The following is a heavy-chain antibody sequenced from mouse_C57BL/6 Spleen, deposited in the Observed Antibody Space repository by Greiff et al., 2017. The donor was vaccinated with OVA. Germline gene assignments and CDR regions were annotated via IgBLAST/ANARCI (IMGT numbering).Heavy chain of an antibody. CDR1: GFTFSSYA. CDR3: ARDLSLFAY. CDR2: ISDGGSYT. V-gene: IGHV5-4*01. Sequence: EVQGVESRGGLVKPGGSLKLSCAASGFTFSSYAMSWVRQTPEKRLEWVATISDGGSYTYYPDNVKGRFTISRDNAKNNLYLQMSHLKSEDTAMYYCARDLSLFAYWGQGTLVTVSA. J-gene: IGHJ3*01.